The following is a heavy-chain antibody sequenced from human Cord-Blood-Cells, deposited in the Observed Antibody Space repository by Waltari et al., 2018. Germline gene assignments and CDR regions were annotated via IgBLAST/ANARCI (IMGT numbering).Heavy chain of an antibody. CDR3: ARLGSWDACAI. Sequence: QVQLVQSWGAVKTPGSSVKVSWTASRGTFSCYAITWLRQAPVRGLEWMGRIIPILGIANYAQKVQGIVTITADRSTSTAYMELSSLRTEVAAVDYCARLGSWDACAIWGQGTMVTVSS. CDR2: IIPILGIA. J-gene: IGHJ3*02. V-gene: IGHV1-69*09. CDR1: RGTFSCYA. D-gene: IGHD3-10*01.